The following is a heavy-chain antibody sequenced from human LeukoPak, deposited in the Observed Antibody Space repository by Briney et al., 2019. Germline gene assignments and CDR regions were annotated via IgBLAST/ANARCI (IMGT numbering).Heavy chain of an antibody. Sequence: ASVKVSCKASGYTLTGYYMHWVRQAPGQGLEWMGWINPNSGGTNYAQKFQGRVTMTRDTSISTAYMELSRLRSDDTAVYYCARLRVYGNYFDYWGQGTLVTVSS. CDR3: ARLRVYGNYFDY. V-gene: IGHV1-2*02. CDR1: GYTLTGYY. J-gene: IGHJ4*02. D-gene: IGHD2-8*01. CDR2: INPNSGGT.